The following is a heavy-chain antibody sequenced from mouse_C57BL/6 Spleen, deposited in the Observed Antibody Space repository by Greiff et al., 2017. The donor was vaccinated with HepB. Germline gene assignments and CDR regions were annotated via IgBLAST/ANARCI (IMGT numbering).Heavy chain of an antibody. J-gene: IGHJ3*01. CDR2: IYPGDGDT. V-gene: IGHV1-82*01. CDR3: ASPNWDGGFAY. CDR1: GYAFSSSW. D-gene: IGHD4-1*01. Sequence: QVQLKESGPELVKPGASVKISCKASGYAFSSSWMNWVKQRPGKGLEWIGRIYPGDGDTNYNGKFKGKATLTADKSSSTAYMQLSSLTSEDSAVYFCASPNWDGGFAYWGQGTLVTVSA.